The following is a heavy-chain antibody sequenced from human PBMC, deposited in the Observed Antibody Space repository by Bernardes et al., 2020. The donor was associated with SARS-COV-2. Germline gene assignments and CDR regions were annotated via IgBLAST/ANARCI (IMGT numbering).Heavy chain of an antibody. CDR2: ISGSGGST. Sequence: GGSLRLSCAASGFTFSSYAMSWVRQAPGKGLEWVSAISGSGGSTYYADSVKGRFTISRDNSKNTLYLQMNSLRAEDTAVYYCAKGGLGITIFGVVIIEPISDGWGQGTLVTVSS. V-gene: IGHV3-23*01. D-gene: IGHD3-3*01. CDR1: GFTFSSYA. J-gene: IGHJ4*02. CDR3: AKGGLGITIFGVVIIEPISDG.